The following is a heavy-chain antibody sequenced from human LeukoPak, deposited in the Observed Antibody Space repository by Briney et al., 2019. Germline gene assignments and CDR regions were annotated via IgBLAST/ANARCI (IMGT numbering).Heavy chain of an antibody. Sequence: SETLSLTCTVSGGSISSSIYYWGWIRQPPGKGREWIGSICYSGSTYYNPSLKSRVTISVDTSKNQFSLKLKSVTAADMAVYYCARLADCSSTSCYDHWGQGTLVTVSS. CDR1: GGSISSSIYY. CDR2: ICYSGST. D-gene: IGHD2-2*01. V-gene: IGHV4-39*01. J-gene: IGHJ4*02. CDR3: ARLADCSSTSCYDH.